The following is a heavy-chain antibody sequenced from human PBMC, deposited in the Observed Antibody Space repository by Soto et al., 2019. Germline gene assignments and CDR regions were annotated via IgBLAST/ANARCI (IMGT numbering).Heavy chain of an antibody. CDR2: IKQDGSEK. J-gene: IGHJ6*03. CDR3: ARESMVRGSHTARTYYMDV. D-gene: IGHD3-10*01. V-gene: IGHV3-7*01. Sequence: GGSLRLSCAASGFTFSSYWMSWVRQAPGKGLEWVANIKQDGSEKYYVDSVKGRLTISRDNAKNSLYLQMNSLRAEDTAVYYCARESMVRGSHTARTYYMDVWGKGTTVTVSS. CDR1: GFTFSSYW.